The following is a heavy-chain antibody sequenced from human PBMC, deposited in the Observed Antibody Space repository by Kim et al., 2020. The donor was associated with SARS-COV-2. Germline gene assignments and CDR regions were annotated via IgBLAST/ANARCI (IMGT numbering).Heavy chain of an antibody. CDR2: ISGSGGST. J-gene: IGHJ4*02. CDR3: AKILGLGSGTRRYYFDY. Sequence: GGSLRLSCAASGFTFSSYAMSWVRQAPGKGLEWVSAISGSGGSTYYADSVKGRFTISRDNSKNTLYLQMNSLRAEDTAVYYCAKILGLGSGTRRYYFDYWGQGTLVTVSS. V-gene: IGHV3-23*01. CDR1: GFTFSSYA. D-gene: IGHD2-15*01.